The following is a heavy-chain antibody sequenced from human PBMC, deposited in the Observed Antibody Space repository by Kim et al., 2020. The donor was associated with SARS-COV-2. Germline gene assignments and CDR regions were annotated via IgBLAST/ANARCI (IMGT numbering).Heavy chain of an antibody. CDR3: ARTRITMIVVVTHFDY. J-gene: IGHJ4*02. V-gene: IGHV4-31*02. D-gene: IGHD3-22*01. Sequence: SLKSRVTRAVDTSKNQFSLKLSSGTAADTAVYYCARTRITMIVVVTHFDYWGQGTLVTVSS.